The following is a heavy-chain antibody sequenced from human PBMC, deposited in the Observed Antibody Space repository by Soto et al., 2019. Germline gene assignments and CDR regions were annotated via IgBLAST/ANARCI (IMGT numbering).Heavy chain of an antibody. Sequence: SAEVSCKSSGYSFNPYQIHWVRQAPVQVLEWLGRINPKSGGTSTAQKFQGWVTMTTDTSISTASMELTRLTSDDTAIYYCARGDSTDCSNGVCSFFYNHDMDVWGQGTTVTVSS. CDR2: INPKSGGT. D-gene: IGHD2-8*01. J-gene: IGHJ6*02. V-gene: IGHV1-2*04. CDR1: GYSFNPYQ. CDR3: ARGDSTDCSNGVCSFFYNHDMDV.